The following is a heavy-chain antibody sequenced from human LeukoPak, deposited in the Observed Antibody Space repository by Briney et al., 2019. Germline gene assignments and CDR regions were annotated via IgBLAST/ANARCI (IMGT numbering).Heavy chain of an antibody. CDR3: ARHVVVGSGIDY. D-gene: IGHD3-10*01. V-gene: IGHV4-59*08. CDR1: GGSISSYY. J-gene: IGHJ4*02. Sequence: PSGTLSLTCTVSGGSISSYYWSWIRQPPGKGLEWIGYIYYSGSTNYNPSLKSRVTISVDTSKNQFSLKLSSVTAADTAVYYCARHVVVGSGIDYWGQGTLVTVSS. CDR2: IYYSGST.